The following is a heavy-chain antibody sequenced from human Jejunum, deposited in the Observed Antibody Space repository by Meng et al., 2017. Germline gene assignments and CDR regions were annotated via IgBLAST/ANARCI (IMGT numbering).Heavy chain of an antibody. V-gene: IGHV1-2*06. CDR2: INPNSGGT. J-gene: IGHJ4*02. Sequence: QVPLVQSGAEVKKPGASVKVSCKASGYTFTNYYIHWGRQAPGQGLDWMGRINPNSGGTNYAQKFQGRVTMTRDTSISTVYMELSSLRSDDTAVYYCAREIEAAGHAGLDYWGQGTLVTVSS. CDR3: AREIEAAGHAGLDY. D-gene: IGHD6-13*01. CDR1: GYTFTNYY.